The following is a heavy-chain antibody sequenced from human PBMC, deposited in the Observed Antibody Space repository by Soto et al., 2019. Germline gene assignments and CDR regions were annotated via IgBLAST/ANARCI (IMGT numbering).Heavy chain of an antibody. CDR3: ARHSGYDYVFDY. D-gene: IGHD5-12*01. CDR2: INPNNGDT. CDR1: GYTFTGYY. V-gene: IGHV1-2*02. Sequence: ASVKVSCKASGYTFTGYYIHWMRQAPGQGLEWMGWINPNNGDTNYAQKLQGRITLTRDTSTSTAYMELSSLRFDDTAVYYCARHSGYDYVFDYWGQGILVTVSS. J-gene: IGHJ4*02.